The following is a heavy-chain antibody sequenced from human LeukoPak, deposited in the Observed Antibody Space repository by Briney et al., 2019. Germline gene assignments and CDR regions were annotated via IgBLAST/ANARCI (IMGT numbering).Heavy chain of an antibody. CDR3: ARDRSRPKPFFDS. CDR1: GASVNNGHYY. V-gene: IGHV4-30-4*01. D-gene: IGHD1-14*01. J-gene: IGHJ4*02. CDR2: IHYSGIT. Sequence: SETLSLTCTVSGASVNNGHYYWSWMRQPPGRALEWIGYIHYSGITFYNPSLKSRVSLSVDTSKNQFSLELTSVTAADAAVYYCARDRSRPKPFFDSWGQGTLVTVSS.